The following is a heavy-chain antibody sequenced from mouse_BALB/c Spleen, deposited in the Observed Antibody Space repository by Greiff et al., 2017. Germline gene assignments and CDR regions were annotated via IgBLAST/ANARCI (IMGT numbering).Heavy chain of an antibody. J-gene: IGHJ4*01. Sequence: VKLLESGPGLVQPSQSLSITCTVSGFSLTSYGVHWVRQSPGKGLEWLGVIWSGGSTDYNAAFISRLSISKDNSKSQVFLKMNSLQTDDTAMYYCARDLFYDGYSYAMDYWGQGTSVTVSS. D-gene: IGHD2-3*01. CDR3: ARDLFYDGYSYAMDY. CDR2: IWSGGST. CDR1: GFSLTSYG. V-gene: IGHV2-2*01.